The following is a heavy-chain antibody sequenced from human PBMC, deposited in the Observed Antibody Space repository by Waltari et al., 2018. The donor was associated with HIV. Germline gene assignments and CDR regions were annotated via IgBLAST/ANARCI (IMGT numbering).Heavy chain of an antibody. V-gene: IGHV4-39*07. CDR1: GGSISSSSYY. CDR2: IYYSGST. J-gene: IGHJ6*02. CDR3: ARDFQAGSISYYYYGMDV. D-gene: IGHD6-13*01. Sequence: QLQLQESGPGLVKPSETLSLTCTVSGGSISSSSYYWGWIRQPPGKGLEWIGSIYYSGSTYYNPSLKSRVTISVDTSKNQFSLKLSSVTAADTAVYYCARDFQAGSISYYYYGMDVWGQGTTVTVSS.